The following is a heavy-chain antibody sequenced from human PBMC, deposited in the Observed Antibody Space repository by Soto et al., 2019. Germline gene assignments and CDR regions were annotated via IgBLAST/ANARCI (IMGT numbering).Heavy chain of an antibody. CDR1: GYTFTSYD. D-gene: IGHD3-3*01. J-gene: IGHJ6*02. Sequence: ASVKVSCKASGYTFTSYDINWVRHAPGQGLEWMGWINPNSGGTNYAQKFQGWVTMTRDTSISTAYMELSRLRSDDTAVYYCASSPYYDFWSGYYTDYYYGMDVWGQGTTVTVSS. V-gene: IGHV1-2*04. CDR2: INPNSGGT. CDR3: ASSPYYDFWSGYYTDYYYGMDV.